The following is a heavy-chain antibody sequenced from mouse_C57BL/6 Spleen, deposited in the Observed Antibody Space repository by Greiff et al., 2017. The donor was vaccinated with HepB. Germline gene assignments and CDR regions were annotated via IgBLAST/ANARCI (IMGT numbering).Heavy chain of an antibody. V-gene: IGHV1-50*01. CDR3: ARCEGYPFDY. J-gene: IGHJ2*01. CDR1: GYTFTSYW. CDR2: IDPSDSYT. D-gene: IGHD2-3*01. Sequence: QVQLKQPGAELVKPGASVKLSCKASGYTFTSYWMQWVKQRPGQGLEWIGEIDPSDSYTNYNQKFKGKATLTVDTSSSTAYMQLSSLTSEDSAVYYCARCEGYPFDYWGQGTTLTVSS.